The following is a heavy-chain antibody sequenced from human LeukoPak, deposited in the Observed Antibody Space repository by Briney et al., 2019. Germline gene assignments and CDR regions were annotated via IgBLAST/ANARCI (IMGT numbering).Heavy chain of an antibody. CDR3: ARHAYCDFWSGYSKYYFDY. CDR1: GYSFTSYW. J-gene: IGHJ4*02. CDR2: IYPGDSDT. V-gene: IGHV5-51*01. D-gene: IGHD3-3*01. Sequence: ESLKISCKGSGYSFTSYWIGWVRQMPGKGLEWMGIIYPGDSDTRYSPSFQGQVTISADKSISTAYLQWSSLKASDTAMYYCARHAYCDFWSGYSKYYFDYWGQGTLVTVSS.